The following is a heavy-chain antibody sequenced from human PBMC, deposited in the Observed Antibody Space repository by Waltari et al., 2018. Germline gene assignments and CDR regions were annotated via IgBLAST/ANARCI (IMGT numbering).Heavy chain of an antibody. Sequence: EVQLVESGGGLVQPGGSLRLSCAASGFTFSSYAMSWVRQAPGKGLEWVSAISGSVGSTYYADAVKGRFTSSRDNSKNTLYLQMNSLRAEDTAVYYCAKEVGDSSGSPGNAFDIWGQGTMVTVSS. V-gene: IGHV3-23*04. J-gene: IGHJ3*02. CDR1: GFTFSSYA. CDR3: AKEVGDSSGSPGNAFDI. D-gene: IGHD3-22*01. CDR2: ISGSVGST.